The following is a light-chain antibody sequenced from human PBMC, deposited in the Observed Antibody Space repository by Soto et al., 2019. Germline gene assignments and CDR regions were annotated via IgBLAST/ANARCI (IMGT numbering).Light chain of an antibody. V-gene: IGLV2-23*03. J-gene: IGLJ3*02. CDR1: TSDVGSYNL. CDR2: EGT. Sequence: QSVLTQPASMSGSPGQSSTISCTGTTSDVGSYNLISWYQQYPGTAPKLIIYEGTKRPSGISNRFSASKSGNTASLTISGLQAEDEADYYCCSYAGSRTFVVLGGGTKVTVL. CDR3: CSYAGSRTFVV.